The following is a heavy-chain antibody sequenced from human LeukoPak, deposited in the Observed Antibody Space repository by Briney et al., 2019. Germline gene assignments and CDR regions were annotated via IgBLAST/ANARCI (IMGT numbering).Heavy chain of an antibody. Sequence: GGSLRLSCAASGFTFSSYAMSWVRQAPGKGLEWVSAISGSGGSTHYADSVKGRFTISRDNSKNTLYLQMNSLRAEDTAVYYCAKDLSSSSWLSFDYWGQGTLVTVSS. CDR3: AKDLSSSSWLSFDY. J-gene: IGHJ4*02. CDR1: GFTFSSYA. V-gene: IGHV3-23*01. CDR2: ISGSGGST. D-gene: IGHD6-13*01.